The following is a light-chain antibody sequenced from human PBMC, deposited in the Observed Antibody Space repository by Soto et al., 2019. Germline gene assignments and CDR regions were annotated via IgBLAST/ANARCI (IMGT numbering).Light chain of an antibody. CDR3: SSFTTNTTVI. J-gene: IGLJ2*01. CDR2: EVT. Sequence: QSALTQPASVSGSPGQSITISCTGTSSDVGGYDYVSWYQHHPGKAPKLIIYEVTNRPSGISSRFSGSKSGNTASLTISGLHAEDEAEYYCSSFTTNTTVIFGGGTKLTVL. CDR1: SSDVGGYDY. V-gene: IGLV2-14*01.